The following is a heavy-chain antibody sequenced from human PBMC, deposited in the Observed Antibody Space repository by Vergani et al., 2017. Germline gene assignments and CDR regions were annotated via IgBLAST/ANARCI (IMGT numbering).Heavy chain of an antibody. V-gene: IGHV3-30*18. CDR2: ISYDGSNK. J-gene: IGHJ4*02. CDR3: AKDSLKYCSSTSCYTPLFDY. D-gene: IGHD2-2*02. CDR1: GFTFSSYG. Sequence: VHLVESGGVVVQSGGSLRLSCAASGFTFSSYGMHWVRQAPGKGLEWVAVISYDGSNKYYADSVKGRFTISRDKSKNTLYLQMNSLRAEDTAVYYCAKDSLKYCSSTSCYTPLFDYWGQGTLVTVSS.